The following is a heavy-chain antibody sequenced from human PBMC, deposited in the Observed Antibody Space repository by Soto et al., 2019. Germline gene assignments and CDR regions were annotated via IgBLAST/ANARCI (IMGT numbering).Heavy chain of an antibody. CDR2: IDPSDSYT. Sequence: GESLKISCNGSGYIFTSYWISWVRQMPGKGLEWMGRIDPSDSYTNYSPSFQGHVTISADKSISTAYLQWSSLKASDTAMYYCASSQKPSNWFDPWGQGTLVTVSS. J-gene: IGHJ5*02. CDR1: GYIFTSYW. CDR3: ASSQKPSNWFDP. V-gene: IGHV5-10-1*01.